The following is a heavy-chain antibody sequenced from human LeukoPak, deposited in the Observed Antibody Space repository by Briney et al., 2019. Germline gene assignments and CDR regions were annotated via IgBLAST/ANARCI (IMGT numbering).Heavy chain of an antibody. D-gene: IGHD3-22*01. Sequence: GGSLRLSCAASGFTFSSYGMHWVRQAPGKGLEWVAFIRYDGSDKFYADSVKGRFTISRDNSKNRLYLQMNSLRAEDTAVYYCAKESESYDSSGSTFDYWGLGTLVTVSS. CDR1: GFTFSSYG. J-gene: IGHJ4*02. CDR2: IRYDGSDK. V-gene: IGHV3-30*02. CDR3: AKESESYDSSGSTFDY.